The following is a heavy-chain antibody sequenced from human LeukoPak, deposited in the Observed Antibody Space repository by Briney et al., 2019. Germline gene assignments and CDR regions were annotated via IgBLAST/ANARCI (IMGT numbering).Heavy chain of an antibody. V-gene: IGHV3-30*04. Sequence: GRSLRLSCAASGFTFSSYAMHWVRQAPGKGLEWVAVISYDGSNKYYADSAKGRFTISRDNSKNTLYLQMNSLRAEDTAVYYCARDLDDEGDYYYGMDVWGKGTTVTVSS. J-gene: IGHJ6*04. D-gene: IGHD3/OR15-3a*01. CDR2: ISYDGSNK. CDR1: GFTFSSYA. CDR3: ARDLDDEGDYYYGMDV.